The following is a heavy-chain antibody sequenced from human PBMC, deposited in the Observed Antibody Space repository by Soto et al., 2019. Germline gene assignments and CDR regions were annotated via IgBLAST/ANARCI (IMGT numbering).Heavy chain of an antibody. CDR1: GFTFSSYG. CDR3: AKGSYSGIYSDFDD. J-gene: IGHJ4*02. CDR2: ISYDGSNK. D-gene: IGHD1-26*01. Sequence: QVQLVESGGGVVQPGRSLRVSCAASGFTFSSYGMYWVRQAPGKGLEWVAVISYDGSNKYYADSVKGRFTISRDNSKNTLYLQMNSLRAEDTAVYYCAKGSYSGIYSDFDDWGQGTLVTVSS. V-gene: IGHV3-30*18.